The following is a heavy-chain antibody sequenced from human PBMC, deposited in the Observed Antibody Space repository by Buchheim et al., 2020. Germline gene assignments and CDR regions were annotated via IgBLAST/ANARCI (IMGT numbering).Heavy chain of an antibody. CDR1: GFTFSSYA. CDR3: ANGDTPSPAYTCLDY. Sequence: EVQLLESGGGLVQPGGSLRLSCAASGFTFSSYAMSWVRQAPGKGLEWVSAISGSGGSTYYVEPVKGRFTIFRDNSKNTLYLQMNSLRAEDTAVYYCANGDTPSPAYTCLDYWGQETL. V-gene: IGHV3-23*01. J-gene: IGHJ4*02. D-gene: IGHD2-15*01. CDR2: ISGSGGST.